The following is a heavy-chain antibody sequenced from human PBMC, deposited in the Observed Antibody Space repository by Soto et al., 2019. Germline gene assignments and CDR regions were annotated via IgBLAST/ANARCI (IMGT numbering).Heavy chain of an antibody. J-gene: IGHJ4*02. CDR1: GVSISSYY. Sequence: SETLSLTCTVSGVSISSYYWGWLRQPPGKGLEWIGHISYSGSTNYNPSLESRITISVDTSNNQFSLKVNSVTAADTALYYCARHYPIGNNWNYFDYWGQGTLVTVSS. CDR2: ISYSGST. D-gene: IGHD1-1*01. V-gene: IGHV4-59*08. CDR3: ARHYPIGNNWNYFDY.